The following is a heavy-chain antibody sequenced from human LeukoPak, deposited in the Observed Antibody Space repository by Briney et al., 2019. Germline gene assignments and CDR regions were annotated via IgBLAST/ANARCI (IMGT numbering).Heavy chain of an antibody. CDR3: ARLPSGYHFDY. V-gene: IGHV4-39*01. D-gene: IGHD3-22*01. CDR1: GGSISSRNYY. CDR2: IYYTGST. Sequence: PSETLSLTCTVSGGSISSRNYYWGWIRQSPGKDLEWVGTIYYTGSTYYNPSLRRRVTISVDTSKNQFSLQLSSVTAADTAVYYCARLPSGYHFDYWGQGTLVTVSS. J-gene: IGHJ4*02.